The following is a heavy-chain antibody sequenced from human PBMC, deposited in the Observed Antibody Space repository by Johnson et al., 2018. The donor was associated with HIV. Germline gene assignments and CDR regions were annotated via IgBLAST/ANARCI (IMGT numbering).Heavy chain of an antibody. CDR2: ISYDANNK. CDR3: ARSMTTVTVAFDI. CDR1: GFTFSSYA. V-gene: IGHV3-30*04. Sequence: VQLVESGGGVVQPEKSLRLSCAASGFTFSSYALHWVRQAPGKGLEWVAVISYDANNKYYADAVKGRFTISRDNSKNTLYLQMNSLRAEDTAVYYCARSMTTVTVAFDIWGQGTMVTVSS. D-gene: IGHD4-17*01. J-gene: IGHJ3*02.